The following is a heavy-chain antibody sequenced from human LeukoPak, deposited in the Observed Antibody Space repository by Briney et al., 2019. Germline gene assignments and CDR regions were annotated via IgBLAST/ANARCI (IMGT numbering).Heavy chain of an antibody. J-gene: IGHJ3*02. D-gene: IGHD3-22*01. Sequence: GGSLRLSCAASGFTFDDYGMSWVRQAPGKGLEWVSGINWNGGSTGYADSVKGRFTISRDNAKNSLYLQMNSLRAEDTALYYCARDYSVSSGPHDAFDIWGQGTMVTVSS. V-gene: IGHV3-20*04. CDR3: ARDYSVSSGPHDAFDI. CDR2: INWNGGST. CDR1: GFTFDDYG.